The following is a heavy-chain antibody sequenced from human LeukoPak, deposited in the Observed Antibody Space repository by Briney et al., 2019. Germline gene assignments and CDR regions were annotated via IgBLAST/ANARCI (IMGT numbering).Heavy chain of an antibody. J-gene: IGHJ5*02. CDR3: ARETRRSSMVRGGWFDP. CDR1: GYTFTGYY. CDR2: INPNSGGT. D-gene: IGHD3-10*01. V-gene: IGHV1-2*02. Sequence: GASVKVSCKASGYTFTGYYMHWVRQAPGQGLEWMGWINPNSGGTNYAQKFQGRVTMTRDTSISTAYMELSRLRSDDTAVYYCARETRRSSMVRGGWFDPWGQGTLVTVSS.